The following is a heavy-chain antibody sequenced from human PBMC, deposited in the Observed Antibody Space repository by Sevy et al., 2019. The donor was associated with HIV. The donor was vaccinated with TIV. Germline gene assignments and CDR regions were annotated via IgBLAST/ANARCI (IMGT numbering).Heavy chain of an antibody. Sequence: GGSLRLSCAASGFTFTNYGMHWVRQAPGKGLEWVSGISNSGANTYYADSVRGRFTVSRDNSKNTAYLQLKSLRAEDTAIYYCAKEWTLLSDWYGEIDYWAQGTLVTVSS. D-gene: IGHD6-19*01. J-gene: IGHJ4*02. CDR1: GFTFTNYG. V-gene: IGHV3-23*01. CDR3: AKEWTLLSDWYGEIDY. CDR2: ISNSGANT.